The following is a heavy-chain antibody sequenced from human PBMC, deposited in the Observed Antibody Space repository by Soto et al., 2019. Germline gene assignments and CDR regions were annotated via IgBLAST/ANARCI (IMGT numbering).Heavy chain of an antibody. Sequence: EVQLVESGGGLVKPGGSLRLSCAASGFTFSDYYINWVRQAPGKGLEWVSSISSSSSDIYYADSVKGRFTVSRVNAKNSLSLQMNSLRAEDTAVYYCAREIRYCGGGSCYTVGAFDIWGQGTMVTVSS. CDR1: GFTFSDYY. CDR3: AREIRYCGGGSCYTVGAFDI. CDR2: ISSSSSDI. J-gene: IGHJ3*02. D-gene: IGHD2-15*01. V-gene: IGHV3-21*01.